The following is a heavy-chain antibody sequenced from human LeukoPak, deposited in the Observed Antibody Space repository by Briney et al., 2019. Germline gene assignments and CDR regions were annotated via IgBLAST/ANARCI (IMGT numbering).Heavy chain of an antibody. Sequence: GGSLRLSCAASGFTFSSYWMHWVRQAPGKGLVWVSRINSDGSSTSYADSVKGRFTISRDNAKNTLYLQMNSLRAEDTAVYFCVKGREYNYDYFDYWGQGTLVTVSS. V-gene: IGHV3-74*01. CDR2: INSDGSST. CDR3: VKGREYNYDYFDY. CDR1: GFTFSSYW. D-gene: IGHD5-18*01. J-gene: IGHJ4*02.